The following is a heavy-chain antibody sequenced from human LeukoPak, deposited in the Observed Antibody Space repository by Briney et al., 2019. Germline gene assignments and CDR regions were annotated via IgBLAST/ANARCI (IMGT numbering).Heavy chain of an antibody. D-gene: IGHD3-3*01. CDR1: GGSIGSYY. V-gene: IGHV4-59*08. CDR3: ASGSTLYYDFWSGPGPFDY. J-gene: IGHJ4*02. Sequence: SETLSLTCTVSGGSIGSYYWSWIRQPPGKGLEWIGYIYYSGSTNYNPSLKSRVTISVDTSKNQFSLKLSSVTAADTAVYYCASGSTLYYDFWSGPGPFDYWGQGTLVTVSS. CDR2: IYYSGST.